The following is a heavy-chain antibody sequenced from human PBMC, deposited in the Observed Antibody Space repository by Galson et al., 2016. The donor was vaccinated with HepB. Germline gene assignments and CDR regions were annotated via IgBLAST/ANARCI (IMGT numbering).Heavy chain of an antibody. CDR3: AREWAQRTNSGVVTAYYFDS. V-gene: IGHV1-69*13. CDR2: IMPIFAAP. D-gene: IGHD3-3*01. CDR1: GGTFPSTA. Sequence: SVKVSCKASGGTFPSTAISWVRQAPGQGLEWMAGIMPIFAAPHYSQKFRDRVTIIANESTNIAYMELRHLSSDDTAVYFCAREWAQRTNSGVVTAYYFDSWGQGTLVIVSS. J-gene: IGHJ4*02.